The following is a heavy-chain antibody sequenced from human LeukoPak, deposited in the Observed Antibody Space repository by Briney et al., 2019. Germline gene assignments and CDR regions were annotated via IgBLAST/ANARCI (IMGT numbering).Heavy chain of an antibody. CDR3: ASYSRYGDGNWFDP. CDR1: GYPISSGYY. CDR2: IYHSGST. V-gene: IGHV4-38-2*01. Sequence: SETLSLTCAVSGYPISSGYYWGWIRQPPGKGLGWIGSIYHSGSTYYNPSLKSRVTISVDTSKNQFSLKLSSVTAADTAVYYCASYSRYGDGNWFDPWGQGTLVTVSS. D-gene: IGHD4-17*01. J-gene: IGHJ5*02.